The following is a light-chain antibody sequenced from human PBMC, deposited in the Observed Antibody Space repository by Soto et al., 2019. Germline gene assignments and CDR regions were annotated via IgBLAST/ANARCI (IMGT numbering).Light chain of an antibody. J-gene: IGLJ1*01. CDR2: DVS. V-gene: IGLV2-14*03. CDR1: SSDVGGSNY. CDR3: SSYTRSSTHV. Sequence: QSALTQPASVSGSPGQSITISCTGTSSDVGGSNYVSWYQQHPGKAPKLIIFDVSHRPSGFSNRFSGSKSGNTASLTISGLQAEDEADYYCSSYTRSSTHVFGTGTKLTVL.